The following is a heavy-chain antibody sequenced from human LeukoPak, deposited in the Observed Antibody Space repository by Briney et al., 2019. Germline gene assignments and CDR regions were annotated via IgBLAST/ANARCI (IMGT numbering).Heavy chain of an antibody. J-gene: IGHJ3*02. CDR2: ISYDGSNK. D-gene: IGHD6-13*01. Sequence: GGSLRLSCAASGFTFSSYGMHWVRQAPGKGLEWVAVISYDGSNKYYADSVKGRFTISRDNSKNTLYLQMNSLRAEDTAVYYCAKEGAGYSSSSAYDAFDXXXQGTMVTVSS. CDR3: AKEGAGYSSSSAYDAFDX. CDR1: GFTFSSYG. V-gene: IGHV3-30*18.